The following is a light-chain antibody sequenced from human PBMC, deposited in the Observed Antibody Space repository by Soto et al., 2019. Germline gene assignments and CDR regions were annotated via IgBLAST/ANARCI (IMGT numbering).Light chain of an antibody. CDR3: QQRSNWPPYT. V-gene: IGKV3-11*01. J-gene: IGKJ2*01. CDR1: QSVSSY. CDR2: DAS. Sequence: EIVLTQSPATLSLSPGERATLSCRASQSVSSYLAWYQQKPGQAPRLLIYDASNRATGIPVRFSGSGSRTDFTLTISSLEPEDFAVYYCQQRSNWPPYTFGQGTKLEIK.